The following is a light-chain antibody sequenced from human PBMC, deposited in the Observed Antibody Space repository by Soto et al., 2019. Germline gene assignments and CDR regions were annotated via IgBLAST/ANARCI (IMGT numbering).Light chain of an antibody. CDR3: CSYASSSTYV. CDR2: DVT. Sequence: QSALTQPASVSGSPGQSITISCTGTSSDVGGYNYVSWYQHHPGKAPKLMIYDVTNRPSGVSNPFSGSKSGNTASLTISGLQAEDETDYYCCSYASSSTYVFGTGTKLTVL. V-gene: IGLV2-14*03. CDR1: SSDVGGYNY. J-gene: IGLJ1*01.